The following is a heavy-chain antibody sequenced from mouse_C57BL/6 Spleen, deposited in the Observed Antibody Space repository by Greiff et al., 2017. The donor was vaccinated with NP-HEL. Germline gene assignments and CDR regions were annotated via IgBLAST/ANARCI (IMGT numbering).Heavy chain of an antibody. D-gene: IGHD1-1*01. CDR2: LDPSDSYT. CDR1: GYTFTSYW. J-gene: IGHJ2*01. CDR3: ARYYGSSYLDY. Sequence: QVQLQQPGAELVMPGASVKLSCKASGYTFTSYWMHWVKQRPGQGLAWIGELDPSDSYTNYNQKFKGKSTLTVDKSSSTAYMQLSSLTSEDSAVYYCARYYGSSYLDYWGQGTTLTVSS. V-gene: IGHV1-69*01.